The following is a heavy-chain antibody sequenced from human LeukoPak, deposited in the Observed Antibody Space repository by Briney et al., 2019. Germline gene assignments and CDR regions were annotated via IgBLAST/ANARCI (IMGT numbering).Heavy chain of an antibody. CDR3: ARDLGSSVGYYYYGMDV. Sequence: SETLSLTWTVSGGSISSYYWSWIRQPAEKGLEWIGRIYTSGSTNYNPSLKSRVTMSVDTSKNQFSLKLSSVTAADTAVYYCARDLGSSVGYYYYGMDVWGQGTTVTVSS. V-gene: IGHV4-4*07. CDR1: GGSISSYY. D-gene: IGHD6-6*01. J-gene: IGHJ6*02. CDR2: IYTSGST.